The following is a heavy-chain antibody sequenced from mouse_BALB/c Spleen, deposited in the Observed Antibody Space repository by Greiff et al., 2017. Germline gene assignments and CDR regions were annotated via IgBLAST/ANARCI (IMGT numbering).Heavy chain of an antibody. J-gene: IGHJ3*01. V-gene: IGHV1S29*02. D-gene: IGHD2-10*01. CDR2: IYPYNGGT. CDR1: GYTFTDYN. CDR3: ARGAYYGNYYWFAY. Sequence: VQLQQSGPELVKPGASVKISCKASGYTFTDYNMHWVKQSHGKSLEWIGYIYPYNGGTGYNQKFKSKATLTVDNSSSTAYMELRSLTSEDSAVYYCARGAYYGNYYWFAYWGQGTLVTVSA.